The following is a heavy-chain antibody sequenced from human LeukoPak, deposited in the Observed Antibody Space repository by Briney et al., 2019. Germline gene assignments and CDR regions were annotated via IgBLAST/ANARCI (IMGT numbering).Heavy chain of an antibody. D-gene: IGHD2-15*01. CDR3: AQSGSLYFPYDY. V-gene: IGHV3-23*01. CDR2: ISFSGDRA. CDR1: GFTFNNYA. Sequence: GGSLRLSCAASGFTFNNYAMTWVRQAPGKGLEWVSGISFSGDRAYYADSVKGRFTISRDNSKNTLYLQMNSLRADDTAVYYCAQSGSLYFPYDYWGQGALVIVSP. J-gene: IGHJ4*02.